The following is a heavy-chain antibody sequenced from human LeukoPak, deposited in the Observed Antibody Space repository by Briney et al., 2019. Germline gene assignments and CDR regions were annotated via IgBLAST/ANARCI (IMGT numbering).Heavy chain of an antibody. CDR1: GGSISSYY. CDR3: AREAKDSSGYPLDY. V-gene: IGHV4-59*01. Sequence: SETLSLTCTVSGGSISSYYWSWIRQPPGKGLEWIGYIYYSGSTNYNPSLKSRVTISVDTSKNQFSLKLSSVTAADTAVYYCAREAKDSSGYPLDYWGQGTLVTVSS. D-gene: IGHD3-22*01. J-gene: IGHJ4*02. CDR2: IYYSGST.